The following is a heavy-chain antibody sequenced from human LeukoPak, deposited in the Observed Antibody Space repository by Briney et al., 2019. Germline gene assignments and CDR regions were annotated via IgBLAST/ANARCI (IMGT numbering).Heavy chain of an antibody. V-gene: IGHV3-23*05. CDR2: IYTGGST. D-gene: IGHD3-10*01. CDR3: ARTFYGSGSLLGEAFDV. J-gene: IGHJ3*01. CDR1: GFTFRSYA. Sequence: GGSLRISCAASGFTFRSYAMSWVRQAPGKGLEWVSTIYTGGSTSFSDSVKGRFTISRDNSKNTVSLQMNSLRAEDTAVYYCARTFYGSGSLLGEAFDVWGQGTMVTVSS.